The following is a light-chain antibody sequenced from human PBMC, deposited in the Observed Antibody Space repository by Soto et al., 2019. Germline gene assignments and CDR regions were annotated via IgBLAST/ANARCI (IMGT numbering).Light chain of an antibody. CDR3: CSYAGSTTVL. J-gene: IGLJ2*01. CDR2: EVS. Sequence: QSVLTQPASVSGSPGQSITISCSGTSSDVGSYALVSWYQQHPGKAPKLMISEVSKRPSGVSDRFSGSRSGNTASLTISGLQAEDEADYYCCSYAGSTTVLFGGGTKLTVL. V-gene: IGLV2-23*01. CDR1: SSDVGSYAL.